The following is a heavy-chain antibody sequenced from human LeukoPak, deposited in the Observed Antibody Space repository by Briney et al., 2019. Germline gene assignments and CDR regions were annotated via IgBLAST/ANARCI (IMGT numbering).Heavy chain of an antibody. CDR3: AREFGGNSVHYYYYGMDV. V-gene: IGHV4-30-4*01. Sequence: SETLSLTCTVSGGSISSGDYYWSWIRQPPGKGLEWIGYIYYSGSTYYNPSLKSRVTISVDTSKNQFSLKLSSVTAADTAVYYCAREFGGNSVHYYYYGMDVWGQGTTVTVSS. D-gene: IGHD4-23*01. CDR1: GGSISSGDYY. CDR2: IYYSGST. J-gene: IGHJ6*02.